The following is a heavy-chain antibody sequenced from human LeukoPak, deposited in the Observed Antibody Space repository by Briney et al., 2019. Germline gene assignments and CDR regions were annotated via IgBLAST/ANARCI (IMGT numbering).Heavy chain of an antibody. V-gene: IGHV3-74*01. D-gene: IGHD3-3*01. CDR2: INSDGSST. CDR1: GFTFSSYW. J-gene: IGHJ4*02. Sequence: PGGSLRLSCAASGFTFSSYWMHWVRQAPGKGLVWVSRINSDGSSTSYADSVKGRFTISRDNAKNTLYLQMNSLRAEDTAVYYCARGYYDFWSGYSIDDYWGQGTLVTVSS. CDR3: ARGYYDFWSGYSIDDY.